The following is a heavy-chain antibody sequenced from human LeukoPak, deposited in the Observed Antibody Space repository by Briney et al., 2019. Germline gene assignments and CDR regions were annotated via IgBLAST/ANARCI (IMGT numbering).Heavy chain of an antibody. CDR3: ARDEVHYYDSSGYHSWYFDY. J-gene: IGHJ4*02. D-gene: IGHD3-22*01. CDR1: GYTFTGYY. Sequence: ASVKVSCKASGYTFTGYYMHWVRQAPGQGVEWMGWINPKSGGTNYAQKFQGRVTMTRDTSISTAYMELSRLRSDDTAVYYCARDEVHYYDSSGYHSWYFDYWGQGTLVTVSS. V-gene: IGHV1-2*02. CDR2: INPKSGGT.